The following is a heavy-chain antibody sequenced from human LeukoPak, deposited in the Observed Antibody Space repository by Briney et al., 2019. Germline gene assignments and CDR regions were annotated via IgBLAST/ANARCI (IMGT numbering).Heavy chain of an antibody. J-gene: IGHJ6*03. V-gene: IGHV3-23*01. D-gene: IGHD4-11*01. CDR2: ISGSGAST. CDR1: GFTFSSYA. Sequence: GGSLRLSCAASGFTFSSYAMSWVRQAPGKGLEWVSAISGSGASTYYADSVKGRFTISRDNSKNTLYLQMNSLRAKDTAIYYCAKSGSNYYYHYMDVWSKGTTVTVSS. CDR3: AKSGSNYYYHYMDV.